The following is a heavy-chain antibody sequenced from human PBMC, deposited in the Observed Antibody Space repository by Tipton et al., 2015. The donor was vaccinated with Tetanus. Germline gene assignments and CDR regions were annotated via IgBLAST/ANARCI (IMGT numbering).Heavy chain of an antibody. CDR2: IFPQFGTS. J-gene: IGHJ4*02. D-gene: IGHD1-26*01. V-gene: IGHV1-69*06. CDR3: ARDGGSYYTDY. Sequence: QLVQSGAEVKKPGSSVRVSCKTSGGSFKSYAISWVRQAPGQGLEWMGGIFPQFGTSNYAPKFQGRVTMTRDTSTSTVYMELSSLRSEDTAVYYCARDGGSYYTDYWGQGTLVTVSS. CDR1: GGSFKSYA.